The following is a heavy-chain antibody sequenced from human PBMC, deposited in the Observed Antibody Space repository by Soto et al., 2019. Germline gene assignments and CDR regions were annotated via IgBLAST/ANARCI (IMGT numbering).Heavy chain of an antibody. V-gene: IGHV1-46*01. Sequence: GASVKVSCKASGYTFTSYYMHWVGQAPGQGLEWMGIINPSGGSTSYAQKCQGRVTMTRDTSTSTVYMELSGLRSEDTAVYYCARAVKDSGSQRPLEYWGQGTMVTVSS. J-gene: IGHJ4*02. CDR2: INPSGGST. D-gene: IGHD1-26*01. CDR3: ARAVKDSGSQRPLEY. CDR1: GYTFTSYY.